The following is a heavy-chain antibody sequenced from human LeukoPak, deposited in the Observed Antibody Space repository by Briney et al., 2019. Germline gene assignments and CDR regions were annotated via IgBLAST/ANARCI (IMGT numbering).Heavy chain of an antibody. D-gene: IGHD2-15*01. CDR2: ISNSRSYI. V-gene: IGHV3-21*01. Sequence: GGSLRLSCAASGFTFSSYSMNWVRQAPGKGLEWVSSISNSRSYIYYADSVKGRFTTSRDNAKNSLYLQMNSLRAEGTAVYYCARGTTLYYFDYWGQGTLVTVSS. J-gene: IGHJ4*02. CDR1: GFTFSSYS. CDR3: ARGTTLYYFDY.